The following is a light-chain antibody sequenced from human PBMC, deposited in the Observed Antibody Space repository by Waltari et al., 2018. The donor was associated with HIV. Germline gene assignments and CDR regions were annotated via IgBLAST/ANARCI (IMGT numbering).Light chain of an antibody. CDR2: WAS. Sequence: DIVMTQSPDSLAVSLGERATTNCKSSQSLLYSANNKNYLAWSQQRPGQPPKLLIYWASARESGVPDRFSGSGSGTDFTLTISGLQADDVAVYYCHQYFSAPWTFGQGTKVEIK. J-gene: IGKJ1*01. CDR3: HQYFSAPWT. V-gene: IGKV4-1*01. CDR1: QSLLYSANNKNY.